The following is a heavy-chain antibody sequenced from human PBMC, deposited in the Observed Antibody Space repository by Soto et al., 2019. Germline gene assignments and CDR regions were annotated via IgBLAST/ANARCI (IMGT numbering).Heavy chain of an antibody. J-gene: IGHJ6*02. CDR3: ARSGYDSSGYYVTPFYYDYGMDV. CDR1: GGSISSYY. D-gene: IGHD3-22*01. Sequence: QVQLQESGPGLVKPSETLSLTCTVSGGSISSYYWSWIRQPPGKGLEWIGYIYYSGSTNYNPSLKSRVTISVDTSKNQFSLKLSSVTAADTAVYYCARSGYDSSGYYVTPFYYDYGMDVWGQGTTVTVSS. CDR2: IYYSGST. V-gene: IGHV4-59*01.